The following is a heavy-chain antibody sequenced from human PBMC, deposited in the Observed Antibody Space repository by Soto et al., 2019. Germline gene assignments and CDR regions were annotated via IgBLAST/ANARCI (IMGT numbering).Heavy chain of an antibody. D-gene: IGHD3-10*01. V-gene: IGHV1-18*01. CDR3: ARDRVYYGSGSYYSSDY. CDR2: ISAYNGNT. CDR1: GYTFTSYG. Sequence: ASVKVSCKASGYTFTSYGISWVRQAPGQGLEWMGWISAYNGNTNHAQKLQGRVTMTTDTSTSTAYMELRSLRSDDTAVYYCARDRVYYGSGSYYSSDYWGQGTLVTVSS. J-gene: IGHJ4*02.